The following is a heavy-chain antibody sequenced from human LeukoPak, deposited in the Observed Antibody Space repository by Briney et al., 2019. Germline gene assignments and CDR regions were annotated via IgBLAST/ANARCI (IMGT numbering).Heavy chain of an antibody. CDR3: ARDLVLEMATSNLDP. J-gene: IGHJ5*02. V-gene: IGHV7-4-1*02. CDR2: INTNTGNP. CDR1: GYRFTSYA. D-gene: IGHD5-24*01. Sequence: ASVKVSCKASGYRFTSYAMNWVRQAPGQGLEWMGRINTNTGNPTYAQGFTGRFVFSLDTSVSTAYLQISSLKAEDTAVYYCARDLVLEMATSNLDPWGQGTLVTVSS.